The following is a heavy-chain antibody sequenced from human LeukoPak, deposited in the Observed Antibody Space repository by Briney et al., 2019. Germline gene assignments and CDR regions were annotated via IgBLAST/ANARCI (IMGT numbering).Heavy chain of an antibody. CDR3: ATRATDGPL. V-gene: IGHV4-4*02. CDR2: IHDSGST. Sequence: PSETLSPTRAVSGASISSTYWSTWVRQPPGKGLEWIGEIHDSGSTNYNPSLKSRVTISVDKSKKQFSLNLTSVTAADTAVYYCATRATDGPLWGQGTLVTVSS. J-gene: IGHJ4*02. D-gene: IGHD5-24*01. CDR1: GASISSTYW.